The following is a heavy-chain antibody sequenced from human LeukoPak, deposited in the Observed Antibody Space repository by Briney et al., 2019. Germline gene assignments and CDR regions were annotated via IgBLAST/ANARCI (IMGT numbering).Heavy chain of an antibody. CDR1: GGSISSYY. CDR3: ARDRGCSSTSCYPDAVDI. Sequence: SQTLSPTCTLSGGSISSYYWRWTRPPPGRGLEWIGYIYYSGIRNYNPSLKSRVAISVDTSKNQFSLKLNSVTAADTAVYYCARDRGCSSTSCYPDAVDIWGQGTMVTVSS. D-gene: IGHD2-2*01. V-gene: IGHV4-59*01. J-gene: IGHJ3*02. CDR2: IYYSGIR.